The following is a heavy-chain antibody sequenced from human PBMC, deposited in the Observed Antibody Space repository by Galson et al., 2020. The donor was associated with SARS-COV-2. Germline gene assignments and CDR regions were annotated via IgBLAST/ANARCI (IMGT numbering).Heavy chain of an antibody. D-gene: IGHD5-12*01. Sequence: GESLKISCKPSGYIFATYGIAWVRQAPGQALEWMGWISTDTGNTNYGQNFQGRVSMTTDTSTNTVYMEMKSLSSDDTAMYYCARDRGYTGYDYGRIDYWGEGTLVTVAS. CDR2: ISTDTGNT. J-gene: IGHJ4*02. CDR3: ARDRGYTGYDYGRIDY. V-gene: IGHV1-18*01. CDR1: GYIFATYG.